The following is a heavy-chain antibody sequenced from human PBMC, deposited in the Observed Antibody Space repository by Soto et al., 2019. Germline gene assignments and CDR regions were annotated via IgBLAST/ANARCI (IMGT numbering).Heavy chain of an antibody. D-gene: IGHD2-2*01. CDR2: IIPIFGTA. V-gene: IGHV1-69*13. Sequence: SLKVSCKASGGTFSSYAISWVRQAPGQGLEWMGGIIPIFGTANYAQKFQGRVTITADESTSTAYMELSSLRSEDTAVYFCARWSSTTPDDAFDVWGQGTMVTVSS. CDR3: ARWSSTTPDDAFDV. J-gene: IGHJ3*01. CDR1: GGTFSSYA.